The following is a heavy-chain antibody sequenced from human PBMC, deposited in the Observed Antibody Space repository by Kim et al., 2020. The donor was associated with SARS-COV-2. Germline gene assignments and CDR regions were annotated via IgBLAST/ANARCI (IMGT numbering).Heavy chain of an antibody. CDR2: INSDGSST. CDR3: ASGSAVYGSGNFDY. Sequence: GGSLRLSCAASGFTFSSYWMHWVRQAPGKGLVWVSRINSDGSSTSYADSVKGRFTISRDNAKNTLYLQKNSLRAEDTAVYYCASGSAVYGSGNFDYWGQGTLVTVSS. CDR1: GFTFSSYW. D-gene: IGHD3-10*01. V-gene: IGHV3-74*01. J-gene: IGHJ4*02.